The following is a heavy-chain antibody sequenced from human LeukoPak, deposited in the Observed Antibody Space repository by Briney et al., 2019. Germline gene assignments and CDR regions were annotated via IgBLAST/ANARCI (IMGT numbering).Heavy chain of an antibody. D-gene: IGHD2-8*02. CDR2: INPKSGAT. Sequence: ASVKVSCKASGYTFDENHIHWVRQDTGQRPEWMGWINPKSGATDSAQQFQGRLTMTRDTSIGTASMDLSGLRLDDTGIYYCARAGDESTGHYDSLHFWGQGTMVTVSS. CDR3: ARAGDESTGHYDSLHF. J-gene: IGHJ3*01. V-gene: IGHV1-2*02. CDR1: GYTFDENH.